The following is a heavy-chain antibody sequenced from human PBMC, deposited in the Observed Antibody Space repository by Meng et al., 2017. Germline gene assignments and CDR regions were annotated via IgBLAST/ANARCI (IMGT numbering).Heavy chain of an antibody. Sequence: GESLKISCAASGFSFSNYDMHWVRQAPGKGLEWVAAVWYDETYKFYADSVKGRFTISRDKSKNTVYLQMNSLRAEDTAIYYCATELGHGAGSLVFTIWGRGTMVTVSS. CDR1: GFSFSNYD. CDR3: ATELGHGAGSLVFTI. V-gene: IGHV3-33*01. CDR2: VWYDETYK. D-gene: IGHD3-10*01. J-gene: IGHJ3*02.